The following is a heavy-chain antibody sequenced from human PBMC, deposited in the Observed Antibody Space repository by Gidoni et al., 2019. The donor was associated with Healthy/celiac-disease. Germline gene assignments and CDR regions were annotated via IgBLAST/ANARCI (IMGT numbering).Heavy chain of an antibody. CDR1: GFTCSSYA. Sequence: EVQLLESGGGLVQPGGSLRLSCAASGFTCSSYAMSWVRQAPGKGLGWVSAISGSGGSTYYADSVKGRFTISRDNSKNTLYLQMNSLRAEDTAVYYCAKVGGPVLTGSYFDYWGQGTLVTVSS. CDR2: ISGSGGST. V-gene: IGHV3-23*01. J-gene: IGHJ4*02. D-gene: IGHD3-9*01. CDR3: AKVGGPVLTGSYFDY.